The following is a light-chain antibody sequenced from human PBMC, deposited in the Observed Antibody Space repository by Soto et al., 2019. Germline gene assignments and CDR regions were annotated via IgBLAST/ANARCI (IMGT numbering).Light chain of an antibody. CDR3: LQYESYPYT. J-gene: IGKJ2*01. CDR1: QNIRNS. Sequence: DIQMTQSPSSLSASVGDRVTIRCRASQNIRNSLAWFQQKPGKAPKSLIYGASTLQSGVPSKFSGSASGTDCTLTISSLQPEDFASYYCLQYESYPYTFGQGTKLEI. V-gene: IGKV1-16*02. CDR2: GAS.